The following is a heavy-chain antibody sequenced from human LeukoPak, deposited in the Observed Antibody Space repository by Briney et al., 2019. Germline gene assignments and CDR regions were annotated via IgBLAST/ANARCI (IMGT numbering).Heavy chain of an antibody. V-gene: IGHV1-46*01. CDR2: INPSGGST. Sequence: HGASVKVSCKASGYTFTSYYMHWVRQAPGQGLEWMGIINPSGGSTSYAQKFQGRVTMTRDTSTSTVYMELSSLRSEDTAVYYCARGPTKRYCSGGSCYSGYYYYGMDVWGHGTTVTVSS. CDR3: ARGPTKRYCSGGSCYSGYYYYGMDV. J-gene: IGHJ6*02. CDR1: GYTFTSYY. D-gene: IGHD2-15*01.